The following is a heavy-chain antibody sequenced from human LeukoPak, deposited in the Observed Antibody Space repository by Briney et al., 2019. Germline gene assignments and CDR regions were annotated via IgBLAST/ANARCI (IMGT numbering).Heavy chain of an antibody. CDR2: ISAYNGNT. CDR3: ARSHDYVWGSYRSPFDY. CDR1: GYTFTNYG. J-gene: IGHJ4*02. D-gene: IGHD3-16*02. Sequence: GASVKVSCKASGYTFTNYGISWVRQAPGQGLEWMGWISAYNGNTNYAQKLQGRVTMTTDTSTSTAYMELRSLTSDDTAVYYCARSHDYVWGSYRSPFDYWGQGTLVTVSS. V-gene: IGHV1-18*01.